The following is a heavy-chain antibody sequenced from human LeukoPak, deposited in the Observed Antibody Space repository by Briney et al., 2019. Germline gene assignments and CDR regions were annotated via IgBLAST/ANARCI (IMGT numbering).Heavy chain of an antibody. CDR2: IKSKTDGGTT. CDR1: GFTFSNAW. CDR3: TTDTVMVVAAGFDI. J-gene: IGHJ3*02. V-gene: IGHV3-15*01. Sequence: GGSLRLSCAASGFTFSNAWMSWVRQAPGKGLEGVGRIKSKTDGGTTEYAAHVKGRFNIAREESKNTLYLQMNSLKTEDTAVYYCTTDTVMVVAAGFDIWGQGTMVTVSS. D-gene: IGHD2-15*01.